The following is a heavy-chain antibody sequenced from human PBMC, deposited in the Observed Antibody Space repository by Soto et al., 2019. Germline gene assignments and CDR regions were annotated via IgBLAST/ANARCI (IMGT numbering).Heavy chain of an antibody. CDR1: GFPFSSYA. Sequence: EMQLVESGGGLVKPGGSLRLSCATSGFPFSSYAINWVRQAPGKGLQWISPISSGSRYIFYAASVKGRFTISRDNSKNSLYLPKSRLTAADTAVYYFAIDGLLSFRVVFRVHYMVVWGKGNTVTVPS. J-gene: IGHJ6*03. D-gene: IGHD3-10*01. CDR3: AIDGLLSFRVVFRVHYMVV. V-gene: IGHV3-21*01. CDR2: ISSGSRYI.